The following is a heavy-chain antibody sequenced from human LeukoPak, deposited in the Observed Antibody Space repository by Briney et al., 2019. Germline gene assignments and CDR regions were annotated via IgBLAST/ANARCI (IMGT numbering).Heavy chain of an antibody. D-gene: IGHD1-26*01. V-gene: IGHV4-59*01. Sequence: KASETLSLTCTVSGGSISIYYWSWIRQPPGKGLEWIGYIYNSGSTIYNPSLRSRVTISVDTSKNQFSLKLNSVTAADTAVYYCVRDRELTYWSQGTLVTVSS. CDR2: IYNSGST. J-gene: IGHJ4*02. CDR1: GGSISIYY. CDR3: VRDRELTY.